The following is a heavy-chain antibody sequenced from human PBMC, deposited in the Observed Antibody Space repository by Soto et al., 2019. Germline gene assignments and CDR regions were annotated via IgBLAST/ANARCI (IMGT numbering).Heavy chain of an antibody. CDR2: IYYSGST. CDR3: ARGNYYDSSGYYPPYFQH. D-gene: IGHD3-22*01. CDR1: GGSVSSGSYY. Sequence: SETLSLTCTVSGGSVSSGSYYWSWIRQPPGKGLEWIGYIYYSGSTNYNPSLKSRVTISVDTSKNQFSLKLSSVTAADTAVYYCARGNYYDSSGYYPPYFQHWGQGTLVTVS. J-gene: IGHJ1*01. V-gene: IGHV4-61*01.